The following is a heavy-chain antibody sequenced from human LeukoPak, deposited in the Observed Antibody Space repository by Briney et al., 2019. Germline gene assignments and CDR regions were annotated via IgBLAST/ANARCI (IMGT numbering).Heavy chain of an antibody. D-gene: IGHD2-2*02. V-gene: IGHV1-8*01. CDR1: GYTFTSYD. CDR2: MNPNSGNT. J-gene: IGHJ4*02. Sequence: ASVKVSCKASGYTFTSYDINWVRQATGQGLEWMGWMNPNSGNTGYEQKFQGRVTMTRNTSLSTDYMELSSLRSEDTAVYYCARASRRYCSSTSCYNFDYWGQGTLVTVSS. CDR3: ARASRRYCSSTSCYNFDY.